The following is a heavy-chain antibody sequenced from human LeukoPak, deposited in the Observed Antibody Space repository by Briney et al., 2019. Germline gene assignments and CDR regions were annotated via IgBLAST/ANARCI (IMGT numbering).Heavy chain of an antibody. CDR3: ASSLPDHSGGDCYDY. CDR2: IYYSGST. CDR1: GGSISSYY. D-gene: IGHD2-21*02. J-gene: IGHJ4*02. V-gene: IGHV4-59*01. Sequence: SETLSLTCTVSGGSISSYYWSWIRQPPGKGLEWIGYIYYSGSTNYNPSLKSRVTISVDTSKNQFSLKLSSVTAADTAVYYCASSLPDHSGGDCYDYWGQGTLVTVSS.